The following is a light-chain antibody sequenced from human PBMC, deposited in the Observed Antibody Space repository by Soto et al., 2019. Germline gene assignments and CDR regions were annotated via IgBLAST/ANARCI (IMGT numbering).Light chain of an antibody. V-gene: IGKV3-11*01. Sequence: EIVLTQSPATLSLSPGERATLSCKTSQGVGNYLAWYQHKPGQAPKLLIYDASNRATGIPARFSGSGSGTDFTLTISSLEPEDFAVYYCKQRSDWPQLSFGGGTKVEIK. J-gene: IGKJ4*01. CDR3: KQRSDWPQLS. CDR1: QGVGNY. CDR2: DAS.